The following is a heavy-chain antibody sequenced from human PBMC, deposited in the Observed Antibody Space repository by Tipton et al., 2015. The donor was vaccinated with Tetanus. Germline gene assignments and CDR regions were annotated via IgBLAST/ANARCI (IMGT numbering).Heavy chain of an antibody. CDR1: GDSITVFIFS. Sequence: LFNPSQTLSVTCDISGDSITVFIFSFNFIIHSPSRGLEWLGRTYYRSRWQTEYAPSVQGRLTINPDTTKRQFSLHLNSVAPEDTAVYYCARQKDNGFDIWGQGTMVSVSS. V-gene: IGHV6-1*01. CDR2: TYYRSRWQT. J-gene: IGHJ3*02. CDR3: ARQKDNGFDI.